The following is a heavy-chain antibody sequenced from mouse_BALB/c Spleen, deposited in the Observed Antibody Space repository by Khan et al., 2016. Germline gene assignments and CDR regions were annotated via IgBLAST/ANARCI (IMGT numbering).Heavy chain of an antibody. Sequence: EVKLLASGGGLVQPGGSLKLSCAASGFDFSRYWMSWVRQAPWNGLEWIGEINPHSSTINYTPSLKDKFIISRGNAKNTLYLQMSEVRSENAALYYCARRGYSFSMDYWGQGTSVTDSS. V-gene: IGHV4-1*02. CDR1: GFDFSRYW. J-gene: IGHJ4*01. CDR3: ARRGYSFSMDY. D-gene: IGHD1-1*01. CDR2: INPHSSTI.